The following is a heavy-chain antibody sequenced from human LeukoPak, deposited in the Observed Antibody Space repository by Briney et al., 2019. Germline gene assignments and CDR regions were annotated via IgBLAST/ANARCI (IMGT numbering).Heavy chain of an antibody. Sequence: GGSLRLSCASPGFTFSSYWMSWVRQAPGKGLEWGANIKQDGSEKYYVDSVKGGFTISRDNAKNSLYLQMNSLRAEDTAVYYCARLGVVVAATPPFDPWGQGTLVTVSS. CDR2: IKQDGSEK. J-gene: IGHJ5*02. D-gene: IGHD2-15*01. CDR3: ARLGVVVAATPPFDP. V-gene: IGHV3-7*04. CDR1: GFTFSSYW.